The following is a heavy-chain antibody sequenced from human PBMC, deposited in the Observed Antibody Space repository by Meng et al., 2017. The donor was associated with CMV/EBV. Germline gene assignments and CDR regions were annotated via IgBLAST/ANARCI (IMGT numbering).Heavy chain of an antibody. V-gene: IGHV1-46*01. CDR1: GYTFTSYY. D-gene: IGHD4-23*01. J-gene: IGHJ5*02. CDR2: INPSGGST. CDR3: ANAVVRYNWFDP. Sequence: ASVKSCKASGYTFTSYYMHWVRQAPGQGLEWMGIINPSGGSTSYAQKFQGRVTMTRDTSTSTVYMELSSLRSEDTAVYYCANAVVRYNWFDPWGQGTLVTVSS.